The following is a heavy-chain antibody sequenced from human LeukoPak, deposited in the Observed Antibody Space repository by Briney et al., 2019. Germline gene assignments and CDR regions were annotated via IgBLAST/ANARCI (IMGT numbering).Heavy chain of an antibody. V-gene: IGHV5-51*01. CDR1: GYSFTSYW. CDR3: ARITTYDILTGYYKNWFDP. J-gene: IGHJ5*02. Sequence: GESLKISCKGSGYSFTSYWSGWVRQMPGKGLEWMGIIYPGDSDTRYSPSFQGQVTISADKSISTAYLQWSSLKASDTAMYYCARITTYDILTGYYKNWFDPWGQGTLVTVSS. CDR2: IYPGDSDT. D-gene: IGHD3-9*01.